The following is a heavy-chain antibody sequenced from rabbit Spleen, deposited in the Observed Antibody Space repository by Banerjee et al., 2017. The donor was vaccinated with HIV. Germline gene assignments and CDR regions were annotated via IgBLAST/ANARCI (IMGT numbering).Heavy chain of an antibody. CDR3: ERDTSSSFSSYGMDL. CDR2: IYAGKGST. Sequence: QSLEESGGGLVKPGASLTLTCTASGFSLSDNYYMCWVRQAPGKGLEWIACIYAGKGSTYYASWAKGRFTISKTSPTTVTLQMASLTASDTATYFCERDTSSSFSSYGMDLWGPGTLVTVS. V-gene: IGHV1S40*01. D-gene: IGHD1-1*01. J-gene: IGHJ6*01. CDR1: GFSLSDNYY.